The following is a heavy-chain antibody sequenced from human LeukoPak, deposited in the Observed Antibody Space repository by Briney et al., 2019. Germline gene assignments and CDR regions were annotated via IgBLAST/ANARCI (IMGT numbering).Heavy chain of an antibody. CDR1: GGSFSGYY. CDR3: ARGEAAAGKAFDP. V-gene: IGHV4-34*01. D-gene: IGHD6-13*01. J-gene: IGHJ5*02. Sequence: SETLSLTCAVYGGSFSGYYRSWIRQPPGKGLEWIGEINHSGSTNYNPSLKSRVTISVDTSKNQFSLKLSSVTAADTAVYYCARGEAAAGKAFDPWGQGTLVTVSS. CDR2: INHSGST.